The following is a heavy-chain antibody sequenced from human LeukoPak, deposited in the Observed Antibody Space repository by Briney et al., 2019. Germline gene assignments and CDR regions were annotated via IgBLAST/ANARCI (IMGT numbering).Heavy chain of an antibody. CDR2: MSKDGRTI. J-gene: IGHJ4*02. Sequence: GGSLRLSCAASGFRFSSQEMAWVRQAPGKGLEWVSYMSKDGRTIYYADSVKGRFTISRDNTRNSLFLQLNSLRADDTGFYYCARGSNTGCDLYFDSWGQGTLVTISS. CDR1: GFRFSSQE. V-gene: IGHV3-48*03. D-gene: IGHD5-12*01. CDR3: ARGSNTGCDLYFDS.